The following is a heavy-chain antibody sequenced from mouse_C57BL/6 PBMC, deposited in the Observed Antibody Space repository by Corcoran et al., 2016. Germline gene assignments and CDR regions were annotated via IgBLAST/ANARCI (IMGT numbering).Heavy chain of an antibody. CDR3: ARPGEGFYGSSYYYFDY. D-gene: IGHD1-1*01. CDR2: INPYNGGT. Sequence: EVQLQQSGPVLVMPGASVKMSCKASGYTFTDYYMNWVKQSLGKSLEWIGVINPYNGGTSYNQKFKGKATLTVDKSSSTAYMELHSLTSEDSAVYYCARPGEGFYGSSYYYFDYWGQGTTLTVSS. V-gene: IGHV1-19*01. CDR1: GYTFTDYY. J-gene: IGHJ2*01.